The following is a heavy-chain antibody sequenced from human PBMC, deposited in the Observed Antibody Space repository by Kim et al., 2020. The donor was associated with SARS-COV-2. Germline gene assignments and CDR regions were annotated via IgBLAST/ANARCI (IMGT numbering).Heavy chain of an antibody. CDR2: IYPGDSDT. J-gene: IGHJ6*02. V-gene: IGHV5-51*01. CDR1: GYSFTSYW. D-gene: IGHD6-13*01. CDR3: ARQRKQQEYGMDV. Sequence: GESLKISCKGSGYSFTSYWIGWVRQMPGKGLEWLGIIYPGDSDTRYSPSFQGQVTISADKSISTAYLQWSSLKASDTAMYYCARQRKQQEYGMDVWGQGTTVTASS.